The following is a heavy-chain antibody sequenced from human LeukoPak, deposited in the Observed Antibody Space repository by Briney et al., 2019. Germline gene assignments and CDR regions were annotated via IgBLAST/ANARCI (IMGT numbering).Heavy chain of an antibody. CDR1: GFTFSSYA. J-gene: IGHJ4*02. D-gene: IGHD3-22*01. CDR3: AKDLRPYYYDSSGYFDY. Sequence: GGSLRLSCAASGFTFSSYAMSWVRQAPGKGLEWVSAISGSGGSTYYADSVKGRFTISRDNSKNTLYLHMNSLRAEDTAVYYCAKDLRPYYYDSSGYFDYWGQGTLVTVSS. CDR2: ISGSGGST. V-gene: IGHV3-23*01.